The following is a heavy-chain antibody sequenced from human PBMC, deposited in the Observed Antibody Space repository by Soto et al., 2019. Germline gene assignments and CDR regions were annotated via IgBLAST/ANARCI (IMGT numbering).Heavy chain of an antibody. V-gene: IGHV3-15*07. J-gene: IGHJ5*02. D-gene: IGHD6-19*01. Sequence: EVQLVESGGGLVKPGGALTLSCVASGFSFTNAWMNWARQAPGKGLEWVGRIRRQTGGETTEYAAPVKGRFTISRDDSRDTMYLQMNSLKTEDTAVYYCTTDPIASSGLYPGRGWLDPWGQGTLVTVSS. CDR1: GFSFTNAW. CDR3: TTDPIASSGLYPGRGWLDP. CDR2: IRRQTGGETT.